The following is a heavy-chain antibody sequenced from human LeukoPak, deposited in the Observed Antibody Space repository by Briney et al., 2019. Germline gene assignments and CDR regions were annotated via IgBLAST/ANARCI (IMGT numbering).Heavy chain of an antibody. CDR2: IKQDGSEK. V-gene: IGHV3-7*01. D-gene: IGHD3-22*01. Sequence: SGGSLRLSCAASGFTFSSYWMSWVRQAPGKGLEWVANIKQDGSEKYYVDSVKGRFTISRDNAKNSLYLQMNSLRAEDTAVYYCARDSPIYDSSGYYDYYSYYMDVWGKGTTVTVSS. CDR1: GFTFSSYW. J-gene: IGHJ6*03. CDR3: ARDSPIYDSSGYYDYYSYYMDV.